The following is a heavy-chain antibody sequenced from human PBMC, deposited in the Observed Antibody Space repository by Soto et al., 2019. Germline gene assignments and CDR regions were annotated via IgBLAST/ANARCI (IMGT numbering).Heavy chain of an antibody. J-gene: IGHJ4*02. CDR3: ARDPGTGTYYDYVWGSYRTDYYFDY. CDR2: INPNSGGT. V-gene: IGHV1-2*02. D-gene: IGHD3-16*02. CDR1: GYTFTGYY. Sequence: GASVKVSCKASGYTFTGYYMHWVRQAPGQGLEWMGWINPNSGGTNYAQKFQGRATMTRDTSISTAYMELSRLRSDDTAVYYCARDPGTGTYYDYVWGSYRTDYYFDYWGQGTLVTVSS.